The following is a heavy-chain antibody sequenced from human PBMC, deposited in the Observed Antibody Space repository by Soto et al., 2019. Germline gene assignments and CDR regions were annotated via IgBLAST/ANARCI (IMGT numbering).Heavy chain of an antibody. CDR3: AREMIGSGSYDY. D-gene: IGHD3-10*01. Sequence: GGSLRLSCAASGFTFSSYSMNWVRQAPGKGLEWVSSISGNSNYMYYADSVKGRFTISRDNAKDSLYLQMNSLRAEDTAVYYCAREMIGSGSYDYWGQGVLVTVSS. CDR2: ISGNSNYM. CDR1: GFTFSSYS. J-gene: IGHJ4*02. V-gene: IGHV3-21*01.